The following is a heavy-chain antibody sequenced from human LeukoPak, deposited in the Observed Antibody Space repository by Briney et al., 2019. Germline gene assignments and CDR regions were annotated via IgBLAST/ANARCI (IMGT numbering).Heavy chain of an antibody. Sequence: ASVKVSCKASGGTFSSYDISWVRQAPGQGLEWMGGIMPISGTANYAQKFQGRVTITADKPTNTAYMELSSLRSEDTAVYYCARGGRGFGESHSAFDIWGQGTMVTVSS. J-gene: IGHJ3*02. CDR3: ARGGRGFGESHSAFDI. CDR1: GGTFSSYD. D-gene: IGHD3-10*01. CDR2: IMPISGTA. V-gene: IGHV1-69*06.